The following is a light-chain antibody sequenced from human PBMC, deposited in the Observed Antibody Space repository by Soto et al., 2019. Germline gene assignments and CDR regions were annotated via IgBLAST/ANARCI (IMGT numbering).Light chain of an antibody. V-gene: IGKV3-20*01. CDR2: GAS. J-gene: IGKJ2*01. CDR1: QSIRSSY. Sequence: EIVLAQSPGTLSLSPGERVTLSCRASQSIRSSYLAWYQQKPGQAPRLVIYGASSRATGIPDRFSGSESGTDFTLTISRLEPEDYAVYYCQQYGSSPWTFGQGTKLEIK. CDR3: QQYGSSPWT.